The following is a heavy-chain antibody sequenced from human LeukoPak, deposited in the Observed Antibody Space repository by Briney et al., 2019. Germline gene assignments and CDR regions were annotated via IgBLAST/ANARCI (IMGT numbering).Heavy chain of an antibody. D-gene: IGHD6-13*01. J-gene: IGHJ5*02. V-gene: IGHV1-8*03. Sequence: ASVKVSCKASGYTFTSYDINWVRQATGQGLEWMGWMNPNSGNTGYAQKLQGRVTTTRNTSISTAYMELSSLRSEDTAVYYCARGLAAAGTHWFDPWGQGTLVTVSS. CDR3: ARGLAAAGTHWFDP. CDR1: GYTFTSYD. CDR2: MNPNSGNT.